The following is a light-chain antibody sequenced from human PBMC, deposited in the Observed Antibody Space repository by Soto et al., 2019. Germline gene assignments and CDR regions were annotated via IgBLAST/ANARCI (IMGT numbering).Light chain of an antibody. J-gene: IGKJ4*01. CDR2: DAS. V-gene: IGKV3-11*01. Sequence: EIVLTQSPATLSLSPGERATLSCRASQSVSSSLAWYPQKPGQAPRLLIYDASNRATGIPARFSGSGSGTDLTLTISSLGPEDFAVYYCQQRSNWRALTFGGGTKVESK. CDR1: QSVSSS. CDR3: QQRSNWRALT.